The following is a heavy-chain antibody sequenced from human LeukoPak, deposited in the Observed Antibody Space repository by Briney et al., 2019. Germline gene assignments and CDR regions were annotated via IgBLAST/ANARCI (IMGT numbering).Heavy chain of an antibody. CDR2: TYYRSKWYN. D-gene: IGHD3-22*01. J-gene: IGHJ2*01. V-gene: IGHV6-1*01. CDR1: GDSVSSNSAA. CDR3: ARGRKHYYDSGETWYFDL. Sequence: SQTLSLTCAISGDSVSSNSAAWNWIRQSPSRGLEWLGRTYYRSKWYNDYAVSVKSRVTINSDTSKNQFSLQLNSVTPEDTAVYYCARGRKHYYDSGETWYFDLWGRGTLVTVSS.